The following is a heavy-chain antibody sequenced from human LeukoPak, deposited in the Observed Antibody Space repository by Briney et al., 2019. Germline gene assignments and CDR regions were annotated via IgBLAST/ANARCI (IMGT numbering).Heavy chain of an antibody. CDR2: ISYDGSNK. D-gene: IGHD3-10*01. CDR1: GFTFSSYA. Sequence: GGSLRLSCAASGFTFSSYAMSWVRQAPGKGLEWVAVISYDGSNKYYADSVKGRFTISRDNSKNTLYLQMNSLRAEDTAVYYCARDFSGIWREFGESYMDVWGKGTTVTVSS. CDR3: ARDFSGIWREFGESYMDV. V-gene: IGHV3-30*04. J-gene: IGHJ6*03.